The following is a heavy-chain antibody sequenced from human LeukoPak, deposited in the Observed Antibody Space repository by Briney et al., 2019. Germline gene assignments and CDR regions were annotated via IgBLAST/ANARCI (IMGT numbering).Heavy chain of an antibody. J-gene: IGHJ6*02. CDR1: GFTFSNYW. Sequence: GGSLRLPCAASGFTFSNYWMHWVRQAPGKGLEWVSSISSSGSYIYYADSVKGRFTISRDNAKNSLYLQMNSLRAADTAVYYCARDQGSGSYEYYYYGMDVWGQGTTVTVSS. CDR3: ARDQGSGSYEYYYYGMDV. V-gene: IGHV3-21*01. CDR2: ISSSGSYI. D-gene: IGHD3-10*01.